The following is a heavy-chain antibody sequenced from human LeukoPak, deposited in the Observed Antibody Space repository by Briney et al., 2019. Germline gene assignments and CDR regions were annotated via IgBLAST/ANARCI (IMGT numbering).Heavy chain of an antibody. D-gene: IGHD3-22*01. CDR1: GFAFSDSA. V-gene: IGHV3-73*01. CDR3: TNYDSSGPAFQH. CDR2: IRSKANSYAT. Sequence: PGGSLRLSCAASGFAFSDSALHWVRQASGKGLEWVGRIRSKANSYATEYAVSVKGRFTISRDDSKNTAYLQMNSLKTEDTAVYYCTNYDSSGPAFQHWGQGTLVTVSS. J-gene: IGHJ1*01.